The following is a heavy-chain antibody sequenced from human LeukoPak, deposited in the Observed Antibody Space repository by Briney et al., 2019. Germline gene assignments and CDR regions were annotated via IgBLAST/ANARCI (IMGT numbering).Heavy chain of an antibody. D-gene: IGHD2-2*01. CDR3: ARDRSGFVVVPAADLDY. Sequence: ASVKVSCKASGYTFTGYYMHWVRQAPGHGLEWMGWINPNSGGTNYAQKFQGRVTMTRDTSISTAYMELSRLRPDDTAVYYCARDRSGFVVVPAADLDYWGQGTLVTVSS. CDR1: GYTFTGYY. J-gene: IGHJ4*02. CDR2: INPNSGGT. V-gene: IGHV1-2*02.